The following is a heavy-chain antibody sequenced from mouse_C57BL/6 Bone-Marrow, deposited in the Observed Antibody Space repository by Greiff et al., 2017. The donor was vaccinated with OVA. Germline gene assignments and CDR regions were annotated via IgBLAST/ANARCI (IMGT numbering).Heavy chain of an antibody. CDR3: ARWNYDYDKGYYFDD. CDR1: GYTFTSYW. J-gene: IGHJ2*01. CDR2: IPPNSGST. Sequence: QVQLQQPGAELVKPGASVKLSCKASGYTFTSYWMHWVKQRPGQGLEWIGMIPPNSGSTNYNEKFKSKATLTVDKSSSTAYMQLSSLTSEDSAVYYCARWNYDYDKGYYFDDWGQGTTLTVSS. D-gene: IGHD2-4*01. V-gene: IGHV1-64*01.